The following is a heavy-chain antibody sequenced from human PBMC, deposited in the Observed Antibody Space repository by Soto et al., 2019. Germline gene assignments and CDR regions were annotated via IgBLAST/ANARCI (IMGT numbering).Heavy chain of an antibody. D-gene: IGHD3-16*01. CDR2: ISYGGSNK. J-gene: IGHJ4*02. V-gene: IGHV3-30*14. CDR3: TRGALGFDY. Sequence: GGSLRLSCAASGFTFSSYAMHWVRQAPGKGLDWVAVISYGGSNKYYTDSVKGRFTVSRENAKNSLYLQINSLRAGDTAVYYCTRGALGFDYWGQGTLVTVSS. CDR1: GFTFSSYA.